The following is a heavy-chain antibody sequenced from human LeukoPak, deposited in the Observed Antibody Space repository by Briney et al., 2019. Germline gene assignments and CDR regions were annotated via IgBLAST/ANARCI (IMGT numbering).Heavy chain of an antibody. CDR1: GFTFSAYY. V-gene: IGHV3-11*04. J-gene: IGHJ6*03. CDR3: ARGLGYCSSTSCYRYMDV. Sequence: GGSLRLSCAASGFTFSAYYMSWIRQAPGKGLEWVSYISSSGSTIYYADSVKGRFTISRDNAKNSLYLQMNSLRAEDTAVYYCARGLGYCSSTSCYRYMDVWGKGTTVTVSS. CDR2: ISSSGSTI. D-gene: IGHD2-2*01.